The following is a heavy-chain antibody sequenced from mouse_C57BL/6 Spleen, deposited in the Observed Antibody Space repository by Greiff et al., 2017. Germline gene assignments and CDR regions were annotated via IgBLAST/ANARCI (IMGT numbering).Heavy chain of an antibody. CDR2: IYPRDGST. CDR3: AREDYGNYGYFDV. D-gene: IGHD2-1*01. V-gene: IGHV1-85*01. Sequence: VQLKESGPELVKPGASVKLSCKASGYTFTSYDINWVKQRPGQGLEWIGWIYPRDGSTKYNEKFKGKATLTVDTSSSTAYMELHSLTSEDSAVYFCAREDYGNYGYFDVWGTGTTVTVSS. CDR1: GYTFTSYD. J-gene: IGHJ1*03.